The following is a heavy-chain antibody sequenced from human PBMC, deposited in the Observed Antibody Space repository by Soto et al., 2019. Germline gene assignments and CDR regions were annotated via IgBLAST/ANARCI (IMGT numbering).Heavy chain of an antibody. V-gene: IGHV3-11*06. CDR2: ISSSSGST. CDR3: ARDRGGYDRLYYYHGMDV. D-gene: IGHD5-12*01. CDR1: VFTFSGYY. Sequence: PWWSLRLSCSASVFTFSGYYMSWSRQAPGKGLEYISYISSSSGSTNYADSVKGRFTISRDNAKNSLYLQMSSLRAEDTAVYYCARDRGGYDRLYYYHGMDVWGQGTTVTVSS. J-gene: IGHJ6*02.